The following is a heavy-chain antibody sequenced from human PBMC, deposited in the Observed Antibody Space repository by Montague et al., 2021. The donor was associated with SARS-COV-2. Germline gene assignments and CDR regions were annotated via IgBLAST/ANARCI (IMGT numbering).Heavy chain of an antibody. D-gene: IGHD2-2*01. V-gene: IGHV4-34*01. CDR1: GGSFSGYY. J-gene: IGHJ6*02. CDR2: INHSGST. CDR3: ARVRAVPAAMRRFSLGCSYYGMDV. Sequence: SETLSLTCAVYGGSFSGYYWSWIRQPPGKGLEWIGEINHSGSTNYNPSLKSRVTISVDTSKNQFSLKLSSVTAADTAVYYCARVRAVPAAMRRFSLGCSYYGMDVWGQGTTVTVSS.